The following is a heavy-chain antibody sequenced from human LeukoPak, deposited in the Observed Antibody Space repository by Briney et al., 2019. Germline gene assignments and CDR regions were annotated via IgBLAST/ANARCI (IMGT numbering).Heavy chain of an antibody. CDR3: ARDRDGYYSEGVDP. D-gene: IGHD3-3*01. Sequence: GASVKVSCKASGYTFTGYNMHWVRQAPGQGLEWMGWINPNSGGTNYAQKFQGRVTMTRDTSISTAYMELSRLRSDDTAVYYCARDRDGYYSEGVDPWGQGTLVTVSS. CDR1: GYTFTGYN. V-gene: IGHV1-2*02. CDR2: INPNSGGT. J-gene: IGHJ5*02.